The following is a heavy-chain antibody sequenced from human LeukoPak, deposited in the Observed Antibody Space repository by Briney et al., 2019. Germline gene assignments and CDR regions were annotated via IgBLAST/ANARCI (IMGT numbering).Heavy chain of an antibody. V-gene: IGHV3-21*01. J-gene: IGHJ4*02. D-gene: IGHD6-13*01. Sequence: GGSLRLSCAASGFTFSSYSMNWVRQAPGKGLEWVSSISSSSSYIYYADSVKGRFTISRDNAKNSLYLQMNSLRAEDTAVYYCARMAAAGIGYFDYRGQGTLVTVSS. CDR1: GFTFSSYS. CDR3: ARMAAAGIGYFDY. CDR2: ISSSSSYI.